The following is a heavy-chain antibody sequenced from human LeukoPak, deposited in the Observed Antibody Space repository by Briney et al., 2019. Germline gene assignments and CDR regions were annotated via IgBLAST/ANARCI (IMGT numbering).Heavy chain of an antibody. J-gene: IGHJ4*02. V-gene: IGHV3-23*01. CDR1: GFTFSTYA. CDR3: ARDRPNYYDSSGHYYRRDGDY. Sequence: GGSLRLSCAASGFTFSTYAMSWVRQTPGKGLEWVPSITSRDGTTYYADSVKGRFTISRDNSENTLFLQMNSLRAEDTAVYYCARDRPNYYDSSGHYYRRDGDYWGQGTLVTVSS. CDR2: ITSRDGTT. D-gene: IGHD3-22*01.